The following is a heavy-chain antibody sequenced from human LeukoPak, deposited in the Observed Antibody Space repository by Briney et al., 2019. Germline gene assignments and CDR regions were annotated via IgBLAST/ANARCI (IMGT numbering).Heavy chain of an antibody. Sequence: GGSLRLSCVGSGFNFGNYWMTWVRQAAGKGLEWVANINRDGSVKNYVDSVKGRFTISRDKAKSSLFLQANSLRAEDTAVYYCARDLSPADSGHYLDAFDIWGQGTMVTVSS. CDR3: ARDLSPADSGHYLDAFDI. D-gene: IGHD3-22*01. J-gene: IGHJ3*02. CDR1: GFNFGNYW. CDR2: INRDGSVK. V-gene: IGHV3-7*01.